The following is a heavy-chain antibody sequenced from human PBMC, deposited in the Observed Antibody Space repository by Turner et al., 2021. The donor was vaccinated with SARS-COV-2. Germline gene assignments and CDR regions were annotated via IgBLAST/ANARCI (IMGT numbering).Heavy chain of an antibody. CDR2: ILSDGSNE. D-gene: IGHD3-22*01. J-gene: IGHJ4*02. CDR3: ASDGAGYYASSGYLDY. V-gene: IGHV3-33*01. CDR1: GFTFSIYG. Sequence: QVQLLESGGGVVQPGRSLRLSCAASGFTFSIYGMHWVRQAAGKGLEWVVVILSDGSNEYYADSEKGRFTSSRDNSKNTLYLQMNSLRAEDTAVYFCASDGAGYYASSGYLDYWGQGTLVTVSS.